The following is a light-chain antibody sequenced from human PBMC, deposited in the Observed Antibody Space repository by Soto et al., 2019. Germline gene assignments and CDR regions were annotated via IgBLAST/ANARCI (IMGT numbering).Light chain of an antibody. Sequence: EIVLTQSPATQSLSPVERATLSCRASQSISNSLAWYQQKPGQAPSLLIYGASSRATGIPARFSGSGFGTDYTLTISSLEPEDFAVYYCQHRSDWPGFGQGTRLEI. V-gene: IGKV3-11*01. CDR1: QSISNS. CDR2: GAS. CDR3: QHRSDWPG. J-gene: IGKJ5*01.